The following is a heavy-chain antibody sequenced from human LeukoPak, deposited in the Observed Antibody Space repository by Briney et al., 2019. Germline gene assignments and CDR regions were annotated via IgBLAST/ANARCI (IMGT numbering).Heavy chain of an antibody. CDR2: IRGDGTST. J-gene: IGHJ4*02. CDR3: AKGSRGFGAPPDYFHS. Sequence: GSLRLSCAASGFAFDEYAMHWVRQAPGKNREWVSLIRGDGTSTHYADSVKGRFTISRDNSKNSLYLQMNSLTSEDSALYCCAKGSRGFGAPPDYFHSWGRGTLVTVSS. CDR1: GFAFDEYA. V-gene: IGHV3-43D*03. D-gene: IGHD3-10*01.